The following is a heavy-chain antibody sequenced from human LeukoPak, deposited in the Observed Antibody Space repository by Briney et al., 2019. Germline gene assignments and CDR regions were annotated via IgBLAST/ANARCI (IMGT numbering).Heavy chain of an antibody. D-gene: IGHD4-23*01. V-gene: IGHV4-61*02. J-gene: IGHJ4*02. Sequence: SETLSLTCTVSGGSISSGSYYWSWIRQPAGKGLEWIGRIYTSGSTNYNPSLKSRVTISVDTSKNQFSLKLSSVTAADTAVYYCAREEYGGNSVQCGVDYWGQGTLVTVSS. CDR3: AREEYGGNSVQCGVDY. CDR2: IYTSGST. CDR1: GGSISSGSYY.